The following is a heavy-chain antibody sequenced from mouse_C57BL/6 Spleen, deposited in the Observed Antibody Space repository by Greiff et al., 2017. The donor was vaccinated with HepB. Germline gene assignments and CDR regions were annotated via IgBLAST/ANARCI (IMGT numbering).Heavy chain of an antibody. CDR3: ARLSSYFDFDY. J-gene: IGHJ2*01. CDR2: ISSGGSYT. D-gene: IGHD2-10*01. CDR1: GFTFSSYG. Sequence: EVKLMESGGDLVKPGGSLKLSCAASGFTFSSYGMSWVRQTPDKRLEWVANISSGGSYTYYPDSVKGRFTISRDKANNTLYLQMSSLKSEDTAMYYCARLSSYFDFDYWGQGTTLTVSS. V-gene: IGHV5-6*01.